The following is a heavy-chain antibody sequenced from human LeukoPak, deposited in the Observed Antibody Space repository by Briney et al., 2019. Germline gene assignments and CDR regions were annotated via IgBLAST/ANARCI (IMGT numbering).Heavy chain of an antibody. V-gene: IGHV1-18*01. J-gene: IGHJ4*02. CDR2: ISSYNGDT. D-gene: IGHD6-19*01. Sequence: GASVNVSCKASGYAFTSSGISWVRQAPGQGLEWMGWISSYNGDTNYAQNLQGRVTMTTDTSTSTAYMELRSLRSDDTAVYYCARDYSSGWYLGGNYFDYWGQGTLVTVSS. CDR3: ARDYSSGWYLGGNYFDY. CDR1: GYAFTSSG.